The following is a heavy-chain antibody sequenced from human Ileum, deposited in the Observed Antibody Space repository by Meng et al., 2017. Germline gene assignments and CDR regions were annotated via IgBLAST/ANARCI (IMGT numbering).Heavy chain of an antibody. CDR1: GYTFTGYY. Sequence: ASVKVSCKASGYTFTGYYMHWGRQAPGQGREWRGRINPNSGGTNYAQKFQGRVTMTRDTSISTAYMELSRLRSDDTAVYYCALVAGDYGGEVYWGQGTLVTVSS. CDR3: ALVAGDYGGEVY. V-gene: IGHV1-2*06. D-gene: IGHD4-17*01. J-gene: IGHJ4*02. CDR2: INPNSGGT.